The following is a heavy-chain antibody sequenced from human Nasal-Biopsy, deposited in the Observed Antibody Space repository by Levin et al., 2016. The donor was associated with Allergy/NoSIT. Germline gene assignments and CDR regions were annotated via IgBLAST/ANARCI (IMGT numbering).Heavy chain of an antibody. D-gene: IGHD3-9*01. CDR3: AKDPGYFGLGSLFKDNYFDP. Sequence: GGSLRLSCAASGFTFNTYAINWVRQAPGKGLQWVSAISGNGANAFYADSVKGRFTISRDNSKNTLYLQINSLRVEDAAVYFCAKDPGYFGLGSLFKDNYFDPWGQGTLVTVSS. V-gene: IGHV3-23*01. J-gene: IGHJ5*02. CDR1: GFTFNTYA. CDR2: ISGNGANA.